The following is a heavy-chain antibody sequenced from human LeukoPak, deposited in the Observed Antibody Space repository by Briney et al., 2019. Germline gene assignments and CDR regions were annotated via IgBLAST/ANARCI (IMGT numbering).Heavy chain of an antibody. D-gene: IGHD3-3*01. J-gene: IGHJ3*01. V-gene: IGHV4-39*01. CDR2: IYHTGST. Sequence: PSETLSLTCTVSGGSISSSSYYWGWIRQPPGKGLEWIGNIYHTGSTYYNPSLKSRLTISVDTSKNQFSLNLTSVTAADTAVYYCASDFTIFGVVLSAFDVWGRGRMVTVSS. CDR1: GGSISSSSYY. CDR3: ASDFTIFGVVLSAFDV.